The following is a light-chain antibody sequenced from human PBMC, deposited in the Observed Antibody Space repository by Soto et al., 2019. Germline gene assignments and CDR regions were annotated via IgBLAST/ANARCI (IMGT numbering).Light chain of an antibody. Sequence: VVLTQSPATLSLSPGERATLSCRTSLSVSVYLDWYQQKPGQAPRLLMSDASNRANGIPARFSGSGSGTDFTLTISSLEPEDFAVYYCHQRQYWPPITFGQGTRLEIK. V-gene: IGKV3-11*01. J-gene: IGKJ5*01. CDR1: LSVSVY. CDR2: DAS. CDR3: HQRQYWPPIT.